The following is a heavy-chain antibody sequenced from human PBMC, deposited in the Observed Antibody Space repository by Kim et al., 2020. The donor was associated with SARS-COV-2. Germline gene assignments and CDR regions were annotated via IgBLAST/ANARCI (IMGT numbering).Heavy chain of an antibody. CDR1: GGSISSSNW. J-gene: IGHJ4*02. Sequence: SETLSLTCAVSGGSISSSNWWSWVRQPPGKGLEWIGEISHSGSTNYNPSLKSRVTISVDKSKNQFSLKLSSVTAADTAVYYCARVPRGWPQLGPYYFDYWGQGTLVTVSS. CDR3: ARVPRGWPQLGPYYFDY. D-gene: IGHD5-12*01. V-gene: IGHV4-4*02. CDR2: ISHSGST.